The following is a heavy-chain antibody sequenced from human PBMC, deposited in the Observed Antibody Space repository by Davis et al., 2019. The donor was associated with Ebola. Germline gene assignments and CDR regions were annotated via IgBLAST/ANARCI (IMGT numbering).Heavy chain of an antibody. CDR2: ISSSSSTI. CDR1: GFTFSSYS. Sequence: GGSLRLSCAASGFTFSSYSMNWVRQAPGKGLEWVSYISSSSSTIYYADSVKGRFTISRDNAKNSLYLQMNSLRDEDTAVYYCARDSSTGSYYGSGSRDFDLWGRGTLVTVSS. D-gene: IGHD3-10*01. J-gene: IGHJ2*01. V-gene: IGHV3-48*02. CDR3: ARDSSTGSYYGSGSRDFDL.